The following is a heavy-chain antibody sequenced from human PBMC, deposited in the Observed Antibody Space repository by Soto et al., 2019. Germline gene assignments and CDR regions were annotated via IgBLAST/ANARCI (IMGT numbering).Heavy chain of an antibody. CDR3: AKNVEPPDY. J-gene: IGHJ4*02. D-gene: IGHD1-26*01. V-gene: IGHV3-30*18. CDR2: ISYDGSNK. Sequence: GGSLRLSCAASGFTFSSYGMHWVRQAPGKGLEWVAVISYDGSNKYYADSVKGRFTISRDNSKNTLYLQMNSLRAEDTAVYYCAKNVEPPDYWGQGTLVTVSS. CDR1: GFTFSSYG.